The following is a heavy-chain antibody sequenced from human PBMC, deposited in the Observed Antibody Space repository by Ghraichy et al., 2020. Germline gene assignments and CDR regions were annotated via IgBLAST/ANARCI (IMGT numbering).Heavy chain of an antibody. CDR1: GFTFSSYA. CDR3: AKGEETVTTNRRTYYYYGMDV. Sequence: GGSLRLSCAASGFTFSSYAMSWVRQAPGKGLEWVSAISGSGGSTYYADSVKGRFTISRDNSKNTLYLQMNSLRAEDTAVYYCAKGEETVTTNRRTYYYYGMDVWGQGTTVTVSS. D-gene: IGHD4-17*01. J-gene: IGHJ6*02. CDR2: ISGSGGST. V-gene: IGHV3-23*01.